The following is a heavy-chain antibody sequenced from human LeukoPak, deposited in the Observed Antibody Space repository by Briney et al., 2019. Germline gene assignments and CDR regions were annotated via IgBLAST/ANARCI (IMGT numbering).Heavy chain of an antibody. Sequence: PSETLSLTCAVSGGSISSGGYSWSWIRQPPGKGLEWIGYIYHSGSTYYNPSLKSRVTISVDRSKNQFSLKLSSVTAADTAVYYCASSPRKMGWFGEYRAGAFDIWGQGTMVTVSS. CDR2: IYHSGST. V-gene: IGHV4-30-2*01. D-gene: IGHD3-10*01. CDR1: GGSISSGGYS. J-gene: IGHJ3*02. CDR3: ASSPRKMGWFGEYRAGAFDI.